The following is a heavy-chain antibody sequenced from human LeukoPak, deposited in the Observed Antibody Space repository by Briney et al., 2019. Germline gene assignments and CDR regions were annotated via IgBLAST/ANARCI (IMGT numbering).Heavy chain of an antibody. D-gene: IGHD6-13*01. Sequence: PSETLSLTCTVSGGSISSYYWSWIRQPPGKGLEWIGEINHSGSTNYNPSLKSRVTISVDTSKSQFSLKLSSVTAADTAVYYCARGSPSSSKRTSFYWFDPWGQGTLVTVSS. CDR1: GGSISSYY. CDR3: ARGSPSSSKRTSFYWFDP. V-gene: IGHV4-34*01. J-gene: IGHJ5*02. CDR2: INHSGST.